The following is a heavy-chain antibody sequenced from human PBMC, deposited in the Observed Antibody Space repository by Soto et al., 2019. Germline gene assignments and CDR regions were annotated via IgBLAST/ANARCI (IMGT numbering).Heavy chain of an antibody. V-gene: IGHV4-59*01. D-gene: IGHD5-18*01. CDR3: ARSRGYSYFDP. CDR2: IYYSGST. J-gene: IGHJ5*02. CDR1: GGSISSYY. Sequence: SETLSITCTVSGGSISSYYWSWIRQPPGKGLEWIGYIYYSGSTNYNPCLKSRVTISVDTSKNQFSLKLSSVTTADTAVYYCARSRGYSYFDPWGQGTLVTVSS.